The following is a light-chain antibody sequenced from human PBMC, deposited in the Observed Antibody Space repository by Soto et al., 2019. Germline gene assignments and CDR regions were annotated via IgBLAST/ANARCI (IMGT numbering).Light chain of an antibody. CDR2: WAS. CDR1: QSVLYSSNNKNY. Sequence: DTVMTQSPDSLGVSLGERATINCKSSQSVLYSSNNKNYLAWYQQKPGQPPKLLIYWASTRESGVPDRFSGSGSGTDFTLTISSLQAEDVAVYYCHQYYSSPNTFGQGTKLEI. CDR3: HQYYSSPNT. V-gene: IGKV4-1*01. J-gene: IGKJ2*01.